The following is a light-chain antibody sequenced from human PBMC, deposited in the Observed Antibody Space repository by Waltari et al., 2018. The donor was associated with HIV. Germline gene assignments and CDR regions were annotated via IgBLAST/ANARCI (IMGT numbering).Light chain of an antibody. V-gene: IGLV2-14*01. CDR3: GSYTSSSTWV. Sequence: QSALTQPASVSGSPGQSITISCTGTSSDVGGSKYVSWYQQHPGKAPKLMIYDVSNRPSGVSNRFSGSKSGNTASLTISGLQAEDEADYYCGSYTSSSTWVFGGGTKLTVL. CDR2: DVS. J-gene: IGLJ3*02. CDR1: SSDVGGSKY.